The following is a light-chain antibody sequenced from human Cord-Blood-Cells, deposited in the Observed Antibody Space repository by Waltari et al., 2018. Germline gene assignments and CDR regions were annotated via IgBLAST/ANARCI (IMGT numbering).Light chain of an antibody. CDR3: CSYAGSSPYV. J-gene: IGLJ1*01. CDR2: EVS. CDR1: SSDVGSYNL. Sequence: QSALTQPASVSGSPGQSITISCTGTSSDVGSYNLVSWYQQHPGKAPKLMIYEVSKRPSGVSKRFSGSKSGNTASLTISGLQAEDEADYYCCSYAGSSPYVFGTGTKVTGL. V-gene: IGLV2-23*02.